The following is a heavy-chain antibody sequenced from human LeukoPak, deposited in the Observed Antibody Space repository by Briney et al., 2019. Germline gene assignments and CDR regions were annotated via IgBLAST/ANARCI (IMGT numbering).Heavy chain of an antibody. V-gene: IGHV1-46*01. CDR1: GYTFTSYY. D-gene: IGHD5-24*01. CDR3: ARARVMATIRPYFDY. J-gene: IGHJ4*02. Sequence: ASVKVSCXASGYTFTSYYMHWVRQAPGHGLEWMGLISPSGGSTSYAQKFQGRVTMTSDTSTSTVYMELSSLRSEDTAVYYCARARVMATIRPYFDYWGQGTLVTVSS. CDR2: ISPSGGST.